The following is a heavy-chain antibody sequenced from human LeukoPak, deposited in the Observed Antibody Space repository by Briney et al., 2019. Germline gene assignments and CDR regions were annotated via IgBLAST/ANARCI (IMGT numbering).Heavy chain of an antibody. V-gene: IGHV4-34*01. CDR3: ARGAIRPGY. D-gene: IGHD5-24*01. CDR1: GGSFSGYY. CDR2: INHSGST. J-gene: IGHJ4*02. Sequence: SETLSLTCAVYGGSFSGYYWSWIRQPPGKGLEWIGEINHSGSTNYNPSLKSRVTISVDTSKNQISLKLSSVTAADTAVYYCARGAIRPGYWGQGTLVTVSS.